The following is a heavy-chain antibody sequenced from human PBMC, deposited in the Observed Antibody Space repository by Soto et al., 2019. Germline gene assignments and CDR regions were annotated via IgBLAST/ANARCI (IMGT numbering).Heavy chain of an antibody. CDR1: GFTFSSYA. V-gene: IGHV3-23*01. CDR2: ISGSGGST. CDR3: AKVVSGYQMSDAFDI. Sequence: PGGSLRLSCAASGFTFSSYAKSWVRQAPGKGLEWVSAISGSGGSTYYADSVKGRFTISRDNSKNTLYLQMNSLRAEDTAVYYCAKVVSGYQMSDAFDIWGQGTMVTVSS. J-gene: IGHJ3*02. D-gene: IGHD3-22*01.